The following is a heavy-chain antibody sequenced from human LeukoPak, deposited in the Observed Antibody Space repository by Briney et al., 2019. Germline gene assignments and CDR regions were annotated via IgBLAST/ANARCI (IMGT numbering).Heavy chain of an antibody. CDR2: ITSSGSII. CDR3: ARSITFGGVIALYGMDV. J-gene: IGHJ6*02. D-gene: IGHD3-16*02. V-gene: IGHV3-48*03. CDR1: GFTFSSYE. Sequence: GGSLRLSCAASGFTFSSYEMHWVRQAPGKGLEWVSYITSSGSIIYYADSVKGRFTISRDNAKNSLYLQMNSLRAEDTAVYYCARSITFGGVIALYGMDVWGHGTTVNVSS.